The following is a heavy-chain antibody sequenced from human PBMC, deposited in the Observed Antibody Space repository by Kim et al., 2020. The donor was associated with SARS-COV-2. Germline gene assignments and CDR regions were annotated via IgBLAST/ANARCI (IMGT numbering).Heavy chain of an antibody. Sequence: SETLSLTCAVYGGSFSGYYWSWIRQPPGKGLEWIGEINHSGGTNYNPSLKSRVTISVDTSKNQFSLKLSSVTAADTAVYYCARRAPDYYDILTGFSVGGMDVWGQGTTVTVSS. CDR3: ARRAPDYYDILTGFSVGGMDV. CDR1: GGSFSGYY. V-gene: IGHV4-34*01. J-gene: IGHJ6*02. D-gene: IGHD3-9*01. CDR2: INHSGGT.